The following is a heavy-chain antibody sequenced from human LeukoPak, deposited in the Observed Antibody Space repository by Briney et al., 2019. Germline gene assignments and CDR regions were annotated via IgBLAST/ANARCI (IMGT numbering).Heavy chain of an antibody. CDR1: GFTFSSYW. J-gene: IGHJ4*02. Sequence: GGSLRLSCAASGFTFSSYWMHWVRQAPGKGLVWVSRINSDGSSTSYADSVKGRFTISRDNSKNTLYLQMNSLRAEDTAVYYCATPWGQAGTSTAFDYWGQGTLVTVSS. CDR2: INSDGSST. CDR3: ATPWGQAGTSTAFDY. V-gene: IGHV3-74*01. D-gene: IGHD6-19*01.